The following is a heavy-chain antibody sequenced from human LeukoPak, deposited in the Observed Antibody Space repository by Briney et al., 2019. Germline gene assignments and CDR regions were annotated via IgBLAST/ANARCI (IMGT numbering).Heavy chain of an antibody. J-gene: IGHJ4*02. V-gene: IGHV1-2*06. CDR2: INPNSGGT. CDR1: GYTFTGYY. D-gene: IGHD6-19*01. CDR3: ASDRITERIAVDGKDLGY. Sequence: ASVKVSCKASGYTFTGYYMHWVRQAPGQGLEWMGRINPNSGGTNYAQKFQGRVTMTRDTSISTAYMELSRLRSDDTAVYYCASDRITERIAVDGKDLGYWGQGTMVTVSS.